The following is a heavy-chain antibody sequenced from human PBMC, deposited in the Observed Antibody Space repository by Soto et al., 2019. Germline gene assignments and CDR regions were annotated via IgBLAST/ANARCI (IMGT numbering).Heavy chain of an antibody. CDR3: ARDPGLLGYSYGWGYGMDV. D-gene: IGHD5-18*01. CDR2: IYYSGST. J-gene: IGHJ6*02. V-gene: IGHV4-30-4*01. CDR1: GGSISSGDYY. Sequence: PSETLSLTCTVSGGSISSGDYYWSWIRQPPGKGLEWIGYIYYSGSTYYNPSLKSRVTISVDTSKNQFSLKLSSVTAADTAVYYCARDPGLLGYSYGWGYGMDVWGQGTTVTVSS.